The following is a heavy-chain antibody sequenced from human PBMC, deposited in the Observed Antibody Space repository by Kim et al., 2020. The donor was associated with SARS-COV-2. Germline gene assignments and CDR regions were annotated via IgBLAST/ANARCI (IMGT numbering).Heavy chain of an antibody. Sequence: GGSLRLSCAASGFTFSSYEMNWVRQAPGKGLEWVSYISSSGSTIYYADSVKGRFTISRDNAKNSLYLQMNSLRAEDTAVYYCARDGYGGNSGLGYWGQGTLVTVSS. J-gene: IGHJ4*02. CDR3: ARDGYGGNSGLGY. D-gene: IGHD2-21*02. V-gene: IGHV3-48*03. CDR1: GFTFSSYE. CDR2: ISSSGSTI.